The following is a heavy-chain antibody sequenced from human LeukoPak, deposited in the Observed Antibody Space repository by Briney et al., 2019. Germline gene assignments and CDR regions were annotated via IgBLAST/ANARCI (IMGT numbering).Heavy chain of an antibody. V-gene: IGHV4-38-2*02. D-gene: IGHD2-15*01. CDR1: GYSISSGYY. CDR3: ARMGVRYVVAFTASKARLFDY. CDR2: IRHSGTT. Sequence: PSETLSLTCTVSGYSISSGYYWGWIRQPPGKGLEWIGTIRHSGTTYYNPSLKSRVTISIDSSKNQFSLKLTSVTAADTAVVYCARMGVRYVVAFTASKARLFDYWGQGTLVTVSS. J-gene: IGHJ4*02.